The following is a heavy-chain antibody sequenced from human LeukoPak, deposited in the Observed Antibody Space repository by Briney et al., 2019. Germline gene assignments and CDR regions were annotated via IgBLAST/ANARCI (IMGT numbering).Heavy chain of an antibody. CDR2: ISGRGGST. Sequence: GGSLRLSCAASGFTFSCYAMSWVRQAPGKGLEWVSAISGRGGSTYYADSVKGRFTISRDNSKNALYLQMNSLRAEDTAVYYCARVRLAMVRGVIPQPLDYWGQGTLVTVSS. CDR3: ARVRLAMVRGVIPQPLDY. J-gene: IGHJ4*02. V-gene: IGHV3-23*01. D-gene: IGHD3-10*01. CDR1: GFTFSCYA.